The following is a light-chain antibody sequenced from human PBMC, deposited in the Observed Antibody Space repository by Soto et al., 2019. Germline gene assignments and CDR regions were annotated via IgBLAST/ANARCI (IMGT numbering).Light chain of an antibody. CDR2: EVT. V-gene: IGLV2-8*01. Sequence: LTQPPSASGSPGQSVAISCTGTSSDVGGYNYVSWYQQHPGKAPKLMIYEVTKRPSGVPDRFSGSKSGNTASLTVSGLQAEDEADYYCSSYAGSNNFVFGSGTKVTVL. CDR1: SSDVGGYNY. J-gene: IGLJ1*01. CDR3: SSYAGSNNFV.